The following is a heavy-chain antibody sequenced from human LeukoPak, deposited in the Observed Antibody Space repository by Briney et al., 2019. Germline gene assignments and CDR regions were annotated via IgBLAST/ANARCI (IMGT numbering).Heavy chain of an antibody. CDR2: ISGSGGTT. CDR3: AKSRSSGWYYGMDV. CDR1: GFTFSNYA. Sequence: PGGSLRLPCAASGFTFSNYAMSWVRQAPGKGLEWVSVISGSGGTTYYADSVKGRFTISRDNSKNTLYLQVNSLRAEDTAVYYCAKSRSSGWYYGMDVWGQGTTVIVSS. J-gene: IGHJ6*02. D-gene: IGHD6-19*01. V-gene: IGHV3-23*01.